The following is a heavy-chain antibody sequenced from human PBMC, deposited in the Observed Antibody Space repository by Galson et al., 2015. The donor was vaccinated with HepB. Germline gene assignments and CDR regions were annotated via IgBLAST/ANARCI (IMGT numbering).Heavy chain of an antibody. D-gene: IGHD5-24*01. V-gene: IGHV4-39*01. CDR2: NFYSGST. CDR3: ASGRRDGYRYFDY. CDR1: GGSISSSNYY. Sequence: LSLTCTVSGGSISSSNYYWGWIRQPPGKGLEWIGSNFYSGSTYYNPSPKGRVTISVETSKNQLSLKVNSVTAADTAFYYCASGRRDGYRYFDYWGQGTLVTVSS. J-gene: IGHJ4*02.